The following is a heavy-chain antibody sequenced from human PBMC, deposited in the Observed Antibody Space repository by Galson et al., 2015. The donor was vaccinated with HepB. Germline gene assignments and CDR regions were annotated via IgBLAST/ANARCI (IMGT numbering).Heavy chain of an antibody. J-gene: IGHJ4*02. D-gene: IGHD3-16*01. Sequence: LTCKVSGDSVSGGSHFWTWIRQPPGKRLEWMGYVHSSGSTDYNPSLKSRVTMSLDMSNNQFSLGLTSVTAADTAVYFCAREGGYWGRGILVTVSS. CDR1: GDSVSGGSHF. CDR2: VHSSGST. CDR3: AREGGY. V-gene: IGHV4-61*01.